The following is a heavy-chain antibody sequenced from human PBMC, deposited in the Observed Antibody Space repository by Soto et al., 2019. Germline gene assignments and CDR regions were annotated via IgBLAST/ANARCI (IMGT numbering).Heavy chain of an antibody. D-gene: IGHD1-1*01. V-gene: IGHV4-4*07. CDR1: AASISGFY. CDR2: IYATGTT. Sequence: SETLSLTCTVSAASISGFYWSWIRQSAGKGLEWIGRIYATGTTDYNPSLKSRVMMSVDTSKKQFSLKLRSVTAADTAVYYCVRDGTKTLRDWFDPWGQGISVTVSS. J-gene: IGHJ5*02. CDR3: VRDGTKTLRDWFDP.